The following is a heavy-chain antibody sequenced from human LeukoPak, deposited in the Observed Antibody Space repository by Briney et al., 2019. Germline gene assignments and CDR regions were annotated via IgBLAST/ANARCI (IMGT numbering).Heavy chain of an antibody. CDR1: GFMFSKYW. D-gene: IGHD3-22*01. CDR3: SRDANYYDSSCHYFDAFDI. CDR2: IRGDGSVK. V-gene: IGHV3-7*01. Sequence: GESLRLSCEASGFMFSKYWMTWVRQAPGKGLEWVANIRGDGSVKYLLDSVKGRFSISRDNAKNSLSLEMNNLRAEDTAVHYCSRDANYYDSSCHYFDAFDIWGRGTMVTVSS. J-gene: IGHJ3*02.